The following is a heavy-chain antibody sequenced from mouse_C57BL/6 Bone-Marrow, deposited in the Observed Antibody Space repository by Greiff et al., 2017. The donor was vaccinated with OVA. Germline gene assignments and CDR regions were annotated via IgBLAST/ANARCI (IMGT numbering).Heavy chain of an antibody. CDR2: IYPRSGST. CDR1: GYTFTSYG. CDR3: AKEGLRWRAMDY. Sequence: QVQLQQSGAELVRPGASVKLSCKASGYTFTSYGISWVKQRTGQGLEWIGEIYPRSGSTYYNEKFKGKATLTADKSSSTASMELRSLTSEDSAVDCCAKEGLRWRAMDYWGQGTSVTVSS. D-gene: IGHD1-1*01. V-gene: IGHV1-81*01. J-gene: IGHJ4*01.